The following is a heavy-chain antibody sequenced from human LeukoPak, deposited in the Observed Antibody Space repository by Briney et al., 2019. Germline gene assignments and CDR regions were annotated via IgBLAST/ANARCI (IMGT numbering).Heavy chain of an antibody. V-gene: IGHV4-31*03. CDR2: IYYSGST. J-gene: IGHJ6*03. D-gene: IGHD2/OR15-2a*01. CDR3: ARCNINPRTTKLSYGYYYYYMDV. CDR1: GGSISSGGYY. Sequence: SQTLSLTCTVSGGSISSGGYYWSWIRQHPGKGLEWIGYIYYSGSTYYNPSLKSRVTISVDTSKNQFSLKLSSVTAADTAVYYCARCNINPRTTKLSYGYYYYYMDVWGKGTTVTVSS.